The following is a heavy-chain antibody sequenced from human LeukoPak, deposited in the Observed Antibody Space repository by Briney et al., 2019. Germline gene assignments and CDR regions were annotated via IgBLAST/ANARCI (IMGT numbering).Heavy chain of an antibody. CDR2: MYYSGTT. CDR3: ARHPPRDGSAFDY. CDR1: GGSISSGSYY. Sequence: ASETLSLTCTVSGGSISSGSYYWGWIRQPPGKGLEWIASMYYSGTTFYSPSLKSRVTISVDTSKNQLSLKLGSVTAADTAVYYCARHPPRDGSAFDYWGQATLVTVSS. V-gene: IGHV4-39*01. J-gene: IGHJ4*02.